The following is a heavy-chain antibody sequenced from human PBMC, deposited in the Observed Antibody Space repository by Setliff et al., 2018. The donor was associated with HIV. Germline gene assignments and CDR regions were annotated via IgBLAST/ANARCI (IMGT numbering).Heavy chain of an antibody. CDR2: ITGDGSAT. J-gene: IGHJ4*02. CDR1: GFTFRTYW. Sequence: LSCGASGFTFRTYWMHWVRQVPGKGLVWVSHITGDGSATSYADSVKGRFTISRDNARNTLYLQMNSLRVKDTAVYYCAKDPMIVVVVAALFNYFDYWGQGTLVTVSS. V-gene: IGHV3-74*01. D-gene: IGHD2-15*01. CDR3: AKDPMIVVVVAALFNYFDY.